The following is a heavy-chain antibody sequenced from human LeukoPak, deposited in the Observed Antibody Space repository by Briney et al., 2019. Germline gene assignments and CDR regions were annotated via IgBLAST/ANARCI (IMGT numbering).Heavy chain of an antibody. J-gene: IGHJ4*02. CDR2: ISSSGSTI. D-gene: IGHD3-3*01. Sequence: PGGSLRLSCAASGFTFSDYYMSWIRQAPGKGLEWVSYISSSGSTIYYADSVKGRFTISRDNSKNTLYLQMNSLRPEDTAIYYCAKLFASATYNTFFHYWGQGTLVTVFS. CDR1: GFTFSDYY. V-gene: IGHV3-11*01. CDR3: AKLFASATYNTFFHY.